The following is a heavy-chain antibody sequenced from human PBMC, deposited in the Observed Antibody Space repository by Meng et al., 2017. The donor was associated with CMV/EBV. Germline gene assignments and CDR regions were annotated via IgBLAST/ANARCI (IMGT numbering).Heavy chain of an antibody. D-gene: IGHD4-23*01. V-gene: IGHV3-48*03. CDR2: ISSSGSTI. CDR3: ARDYGGNGFSYYCGMDV. CDR1: GFTFSSYE. Sequence: GESLKISCAASGFTFSSYEMNWVRQAPGKGLEWVSYISSSGSTIYYADSVKGRFTISRDNAKNSLYLQMNSLRAEDTAVYYCARDYGGNGFSYYCGMDVWGQGTTVTVSS. J-gene: IGHJ6*02.